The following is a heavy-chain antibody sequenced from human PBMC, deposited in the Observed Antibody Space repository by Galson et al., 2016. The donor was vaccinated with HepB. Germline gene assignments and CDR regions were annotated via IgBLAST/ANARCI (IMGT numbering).Heavy chain of an antibody. V-gene: IGHV3-48*03. CDR2: ISSRGNTI. CDR3: AGYKPRFWSGSSKYYYYGMDV. J-gene: IGHJ6*02. D-gene: IGHD3-3*01. CDR1: GLTFSSYE. Sequence: SLRLSCAASGLTFSSYEMNWVRQAPGQGLEWVSYISSRGNTIYYADSLKGRLTLSSDNAKHSLYLQMNSLRAEDPAVYYFAGYKPRFWSGSSKYYYYGMDVWGQGTTVTVSS.